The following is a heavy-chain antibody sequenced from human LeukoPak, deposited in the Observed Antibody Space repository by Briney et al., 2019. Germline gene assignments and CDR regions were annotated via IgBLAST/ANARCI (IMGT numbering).Heavy chain of an antibody. D-gene: IGHD3-10*01. CDR3: ARDGTSGGVFDY. Sequence: PSETLSLTCTVSGYSISSGYYWGWIRQPPGKGLEWIGSIYHTGSTYYNPSLKSRVTISVDTSKNQFSLKLSSVTAADTAFYYCARDGTSGGVFDYWGQGTPVTVSS. CDR1: GYSISSGYY. CDR2: IYHTGST. V-gene: IGHV4-38-2*02. J-gene: IGHJ4*02.